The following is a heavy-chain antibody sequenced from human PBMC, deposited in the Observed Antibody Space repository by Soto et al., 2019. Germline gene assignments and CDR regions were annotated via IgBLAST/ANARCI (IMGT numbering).Heavy chain of an antibody. Sequence: QVQLVQSGAEVKKPGSSVKVSCKASGGTFSSYAISWVRQAPGQGLEWMGGIIPIFGTANYAQKFQGRVTITADEYTSTAYMELSSLRSEDTAVYYCARGPTKQWLGTDAFDIWGQGTMVTVSS. D-gene: IGHD6-19*01. J-gene: IGHJ3*02. CDR1: GGTFSSYA. CDR3: ARGPTKQWLGTDAFDI. V-gene: IGHV1-69*12. CDR2: IIPIFGTA.